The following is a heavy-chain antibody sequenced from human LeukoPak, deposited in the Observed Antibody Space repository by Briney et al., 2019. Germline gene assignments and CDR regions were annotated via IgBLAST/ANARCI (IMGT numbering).Heavy chain of an antibody. Sequence: KPSETLSLTCTVSGGSIRSYYWSWIRQPPGKELEWIGYIFYSGDTNYNPSLRSRVTISVDTSNNHFSLKLKSVTAADTAVYYCARHISAQTRFDTWGQGTLVTVSS. J-gene: IGHJ5*02. CDR2: IFYSGDT. V-gene: IGHV4-59*08. CDR1: GGSIRSYY. CDR3: ARHISAQTRFDT.